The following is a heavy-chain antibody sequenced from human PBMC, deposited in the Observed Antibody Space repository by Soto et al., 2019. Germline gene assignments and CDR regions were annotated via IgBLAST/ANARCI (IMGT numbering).Heavy chain of an antibody. Sequence: SETLSLTCTVSGGSISSYYWSWIRQPPGKGLEWIGYIYYSGSTNYNPSLKSRVTISVDTSKNQFSLKLSSVTAADTAVYYCARDRGYCSGGSCYFLTWFDPWGQGTLVTVSS. V-gene: IGHV4-59*01. CDR3: ARDRGYCSGGSCYFLTWFDP. CDR1: GGSISSYY. J-gene: IGHJ5*02. CDR2: IYYSGST. D-gene: IGHD2-15*01.